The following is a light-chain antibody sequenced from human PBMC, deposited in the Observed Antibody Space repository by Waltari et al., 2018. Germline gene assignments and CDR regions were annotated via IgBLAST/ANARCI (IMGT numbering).Light chain of an antibody. Sequence: SCRDSQSVGRSLAWYQQKPGQAPRLLIYGASNRATGIPDRFSGSGSGTDFSLTISRLEPEDFAVFYCQHYVRLPATFGQGTKVEIK. J-gene: IGKJ1*01. V-gene: IGKV3-20*01. CDR2: GAS. CDR1: QSVGRS. CDR3: QHYVRLPAT.